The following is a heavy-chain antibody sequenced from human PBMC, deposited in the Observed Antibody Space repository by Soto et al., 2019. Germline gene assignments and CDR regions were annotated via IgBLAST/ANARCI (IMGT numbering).Heavy chain of an antibody. CDR1: GGSLSSGGCS. V-gene: IGHV4-30-2*01. CDR3: ARDPTRGELLSGMDV. J-gene: IGHJ6*02. CDR2: IFDTGNN. Sequence: QLQLLESGSGLVRPSQTLSLTCAVSGGSLSSGGCSWNWIRLPPGKSLEWIGDIFDTGNNYYSTSLRRRVTRSVDTSRNQFSLRLASVSAADTAMYYCARDPTRGELLSGMDVWGQGTTVTVSS. D-gene: IGHD1-7*01.